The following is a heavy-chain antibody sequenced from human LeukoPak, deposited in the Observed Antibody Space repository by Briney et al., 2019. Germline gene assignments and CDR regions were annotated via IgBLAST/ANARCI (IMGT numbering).Heavy chain of an antibody. Sequence: SETLSLTCTVSGGSISSGDYYWSWIRQPPGKGLEWIGYIYYSGSTYYNPSLKSRVTISVDTSKNQFSLKLSSVTAADTAVYYCARELLRLGELSPIDYWGQGTLVTVSS. CDR2: IYYSGST. CDR1: GGSISSGDYY. D-gene: IGHD3-16*02. V-gene: IGHV4-30-4*01. CDR3: ARELLRLGELSPIDY. J-gene: IGHJ4*02.